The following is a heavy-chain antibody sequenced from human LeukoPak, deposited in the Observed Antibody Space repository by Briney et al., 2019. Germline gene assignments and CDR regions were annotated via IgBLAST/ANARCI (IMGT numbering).Heavy chain of an antibody. Sequence: PSETLSLTCDVYGGSFSGGSFSGYYWSWIRQPPGKGLEWIGEINHRGSTNYNPSLKSRVTMSVDTSKNQFSLKLSSVTAADTAVYYCARSGINDPRPRNWFDPWGQGTLVTVSS. J-gene: IGHJ5*02. CDR1: GGSFSGGSFSGYY. D-gene: IGHD1-1*01. CDR3: ARSGINDPRPRNWFDP. V-gene: IGHV4-34*01. CDR2: INHRGST.